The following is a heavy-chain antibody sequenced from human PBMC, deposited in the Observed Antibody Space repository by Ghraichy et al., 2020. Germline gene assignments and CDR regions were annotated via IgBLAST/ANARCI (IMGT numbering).Heavy chain of an antibody. Sequence: GGSLRLSCAASGFTFSDYDMHWVRQATGKGLEWVSAVRTAGDTYYPVSVKGRFTISRENGKNSLYLQMNGLRPGDTAVYYCARVNGNREVSGILGAFDIGGKGTMVTVSS. CDR2: VRTAGDT. V-gene: IGHV3-13*01. D-gene: IGHD6-19*01. CDR1: GFTFSDYD. CDR3: ARVNGNREVSGILGAFDI. J-gene: IGHJ3*02.